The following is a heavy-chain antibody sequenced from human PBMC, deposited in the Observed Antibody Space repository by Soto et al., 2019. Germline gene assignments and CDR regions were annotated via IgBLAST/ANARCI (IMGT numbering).Heavy chain of an antibody. Sequence: DSMQVSCQSYGYTVPGYYMNWVGQAPGQGLEWMGWINPNSGGTNYAQKFQGWVTMTRDTSTSTAYMELSRLRSDDTAVYYCARDRSYYYDSSGYAFDIWGQGTMVTVSS. CDR2: INPNSGGT. D-gene: IGHD3-22*01. V-gene: IGHV1-2*04. CDR3: ARDRSYYYDSSGYAFDI. J-gene: IGHJ3*02. CDR1: GYTVPGYY.